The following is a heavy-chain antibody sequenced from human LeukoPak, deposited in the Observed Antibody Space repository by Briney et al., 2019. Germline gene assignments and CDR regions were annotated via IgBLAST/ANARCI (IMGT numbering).Heavy chain of an antibody. J-gene: IGHJ4*02. CDR3: ARGSDWAFDY. CDR1: GFTFSSYA. D-gene: IGHD3-9*01. Sequence: AGGSLRLSCAASGFTFSSYAMSWVRQAPGKGLEWLSYVKSGNYDIQYADSVTGRFTVSRDSATNSLYLQMNDLKAEDTAVYYCARGSDWAFDYWGQGSLVTVSS. CDR2: VKSGNYDI. V-gene: IGHV3-48*01.